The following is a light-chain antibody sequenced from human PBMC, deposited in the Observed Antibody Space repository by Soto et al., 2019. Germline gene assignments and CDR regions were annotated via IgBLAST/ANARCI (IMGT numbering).Light chain of an antibody. Sequence: EIGLTQSPGTLSLSPGERDTLSCRASQSVGSSYLAWYQQKPGQAPRLLVYDASSRATGIPDRFSGGASGTDFTLTISRLEPEDFAVYYCQQYGSSPWTFGQGTKVEIK. J-gene: IGKJ1*01. CDR1: QSVGSSY. CDR2: DAS. V-gene: IGKV3-20*01. CDR3: QQYGSSPWT.